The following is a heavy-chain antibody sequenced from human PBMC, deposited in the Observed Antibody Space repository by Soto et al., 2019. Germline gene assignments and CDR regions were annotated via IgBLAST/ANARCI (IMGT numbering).Heavy chain of an antibody. CDR1: GGSISSGDYY. CDR2: IYYSGST. D-gene: IGHD5-12*01. Sequence: SSETLSLTCTVSGGSISSGDYYWSWIRQPPGKGLEWIGYIYYSGSTYYNPSLKSRVTISVDTSKNQFSLKLSSVTAADTAVYYCARGGGRKWLQFKPYGFGYYGMDVWGQGTTVTVSS. CDR3: ARGGGRKWLQFKPYGFGYYGMDV. V-gene: IGHV4-30-4*01. J-gene: IGHJ6*02.